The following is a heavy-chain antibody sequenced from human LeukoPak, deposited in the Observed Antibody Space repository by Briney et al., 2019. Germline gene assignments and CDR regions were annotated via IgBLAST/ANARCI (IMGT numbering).Heavy chain of an antibody. CDR1: GGTFSSYG. D-gene: IGHD6-13*01. CDR2: IIPIFGTA. J-gene: IGHJ4*02. Sequence: SVKVSCKASGGTFSSYGISWVRQAPGQGLEWMGGIIPIFGTANYAQKFQGRVTITADKSTSTAYMELRSLRSDDTAVYYCARDHSSSSEDYWGQGTLVTVSS. CDR3: ARDHSSSSEDY. V-gene: IGHV1-69*06.